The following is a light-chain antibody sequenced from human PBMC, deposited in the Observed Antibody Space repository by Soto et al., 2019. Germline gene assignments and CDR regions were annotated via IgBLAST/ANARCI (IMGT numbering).Light chain of an antibody. V-gene: IGKV1-5*01. CDR2: DVS. CDR1: QGISTY. Sequence: DIQMTQSPSSLSASLGDRVTISCRASQGISTYLAWYQQKPGKAPTLLISDVSRLESGVPSRFSGSGSGTEFTLTISGLQPDAFATYYCQQYNYLHTFGQGTKVDIK. J-gene: IGKJ2*01. CDR3: QQYNYLHT.